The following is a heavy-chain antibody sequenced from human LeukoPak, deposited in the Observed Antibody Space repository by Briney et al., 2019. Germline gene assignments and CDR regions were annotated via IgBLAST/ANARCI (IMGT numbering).Heavy chain of an antibody. CDR2: INWNGGST. D-gene: IGHD6-6*01. J-gene: IGHJ5*02. CDR1: GFTFDDYG. CDR3: ARGGHYRAARPEVTWFDP. Sequence: PGGSLRLSCAASGFTFDDYGMSWVRQAPGKGLEWVSGINWNGGSTGYADSVKGRFTISRDNSKNTLYLQMNSLRAEDTAVYYCARGGHYRAARPEVTWFDPWGQGTLVTVSS. V-gene: IGHV3-20*04.